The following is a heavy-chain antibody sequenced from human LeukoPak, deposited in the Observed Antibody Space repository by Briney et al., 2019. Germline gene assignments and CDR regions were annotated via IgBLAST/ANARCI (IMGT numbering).Heavy chain of an antibody. J-gene: IGHJ4*02. V-gene: IGHV4-4*09. D-gene: IGHD7-27*01. Sequence: SETLSLTCTVSGGSISSYYWSWIRQPPGKGLEWIGYIYTSGSTNYNPSLKSRVTISVDTSKNQFSLKLSSVTAADTAVYYCARHPSRKLGIVCWGQGTLVTVSS. CDR2: IYTSGST. CDR3: ARHPSRKLGIVC. CDR1: GGSISSYY.